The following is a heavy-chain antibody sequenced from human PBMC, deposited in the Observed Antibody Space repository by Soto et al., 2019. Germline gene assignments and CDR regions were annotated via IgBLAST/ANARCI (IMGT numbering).Heavy chain of an antibody. V-gene: IGHV3-7*03. Sequence: ETLSLTCAVSGGSISSSHWWIWVRQAPGKGLEWVAIIKQDGSEKYYVDSVTGRFIVSRDNAEKSLYLQMNSLRPEDTALYYCVRGYSDYTDYFDYWGQGTLVTVSS. J-gene: IGHJ4*02. CDR2: IKQDGSEK. CDR3: VRGYSDYTDYFDY. CDR1: GGSISSSHW. D-gene: IGHD5-12*01.